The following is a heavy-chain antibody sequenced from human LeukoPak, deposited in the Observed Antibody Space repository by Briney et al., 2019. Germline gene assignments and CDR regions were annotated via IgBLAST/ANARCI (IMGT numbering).Heavy chain of an antibody. CDR3: AKSFGPVIAAAGTGAD. V-gene: IGHV3-11*01. D-gene: IGHD6-13*01. Sequence: PGGSLRLSCAASGFTFSDYYMSWIRQAPGKGLEWVSYISSSGSTIYYADSVKGRFTISRDNSKNTLYLQMSSLRAEDTGVYYCAKSFGPVIAAAGTGADWGQGTLVTVSS. J-gene: IGHJ4*02. CDR2: ISSSGSTI. CDR1: GFTFSDYY.